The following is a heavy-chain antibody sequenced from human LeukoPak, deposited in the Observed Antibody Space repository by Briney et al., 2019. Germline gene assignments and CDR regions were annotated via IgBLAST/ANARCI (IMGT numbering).Heavy chain of an antibody. Sequence: PGGSLRLSCAASGFAFISYSINWVRQAPGKGLEWVGRIKSKTDGGTTDYAAPVKGRFTISRDDSKNTLYLQMNSLKTEDTAAYYCTTGFGELDDAFDIWGQGTMVTVSS. CDR2: IKSKTDGGTT. CDR3: TTGFGELDDAFDI. V-gene: IGHV3-15*01. J-gene: IGHJ3*02. D-gene: IGHD3-10*01. CDR1: GFAFISYS.